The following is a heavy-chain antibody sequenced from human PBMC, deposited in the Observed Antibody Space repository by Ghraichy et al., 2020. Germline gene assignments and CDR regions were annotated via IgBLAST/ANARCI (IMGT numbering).Heavy chain of an antibody. CDR3: ARDVVVVAATYAFDI. J-gene: IGHJ3*02. D-gene: IGHD2-15*01. V-gene: IGHV4-59*01. Sequence: SETLSLTCTVSGGSISSYYWSWIRQPPGKGLEWIGYIYYSGSTNYNPSLKSRVTISVDTSKNQFSLKLSSVTAADTAVYYCARDVVVVAATYAFDIWGQGTMVTVSS. CDR2: IYYSGST. CDR1: GGSISSYY.